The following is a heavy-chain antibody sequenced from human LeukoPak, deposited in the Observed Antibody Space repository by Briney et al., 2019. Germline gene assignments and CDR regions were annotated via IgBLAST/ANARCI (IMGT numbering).Heavy chain of an antibody. Sequence: GRSLRLSCATSGFIFSHFAMHWVRQAPGKGLEWVALISYDGTNTYYADSVKGRFTISRDNSNNTLYLQMNSLRAEDTAVYYCAKVGTSWDFDYWGQGTLVAVSS. CDR3: AKVGTSWDFDY. J-gene: IGHJ4*02. CDR1: GFIFSHFA. CDR2: ISYDGTNT. V-gene: IGHV3-30*18. D-gene: IGHD6-13*01.